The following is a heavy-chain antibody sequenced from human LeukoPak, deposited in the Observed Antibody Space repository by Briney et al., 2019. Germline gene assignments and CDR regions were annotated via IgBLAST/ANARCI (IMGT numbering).Heavy chain of an antibody. CDR1: RFTFSSYT. D-gene: IGHD3-10*01. J-gene: IGHJ4*02. CDR2: ISSSSSTI. CDR3: ARDLNPYYYGSGSSTFDY. V-gene: IGHV3-48*04. Sequence: GGSLRLSCSASRFTFSSYTMNWVRQAPGKGLEWVSYISSSSSTIYYADSVKGRFTISRDNAKNSLYLQMNSLRAEDTAVYYCARDLNPYYYGSGSSTFDYWGQGTLVTVSS.